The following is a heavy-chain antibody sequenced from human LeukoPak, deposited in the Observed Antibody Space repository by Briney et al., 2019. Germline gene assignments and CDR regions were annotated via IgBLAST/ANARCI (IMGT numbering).Heavy chain of an antibody. V-gene: IGHV1-69*06. CDR2: INPIFGTA. D-gene: IGHD2-2*01. CDR3: AGGYCSSTSCYVSDY. Sequence: GASVKVSCKAYGGTFSSYAISWVRQAPGQGLEWMGGINPIFGTANYAQKFQGRVTITAEKSTSTAYMELSSLRSEDTAVYYCAGGYCSSTSCYVSDYWGQGTLVTVSS. CDR1: GGTFSSYA. J-gene: IGHJ4*02.